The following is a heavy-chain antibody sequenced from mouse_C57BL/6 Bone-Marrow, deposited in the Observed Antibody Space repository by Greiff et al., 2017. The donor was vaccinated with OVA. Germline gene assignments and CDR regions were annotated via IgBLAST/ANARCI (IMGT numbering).Heavy chain of an antibody. CDR1: GYTFTSYW. Sequence: QVQLQQSGAELVRPGASVTLSCKASGYTFTSYWITWVKQRPGQGLEWIGDIYPGSGSTNYNEKFKSKATMTVDTASSTAYMQLSSLTSEDSAVYYCARSYYCGSSSFDYWGQGTTLTVSS. J-gene: IGHJ2*01. CDR2: IYPGSGST. V-gene: IGHV1-55*01. D-gene: IGHD1-1*01. CDR3: ARSYYCGSSSFDY.